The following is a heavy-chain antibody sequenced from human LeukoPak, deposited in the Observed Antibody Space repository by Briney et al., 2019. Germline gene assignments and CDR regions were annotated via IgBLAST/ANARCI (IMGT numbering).Heavy chain of an antibody. Sequence: GESLKISCKGSGYSFTSYWIGWVRQVPGKGLEWMGIIYPGDSDTRYSPSFQGQVTISADKSISTAFLQWSSLKAADTAMYYCARLFDSSGYISHYDYWGQGTLVTVSS. J-gene: IGHJ4*02. CDR3: ARLFDSSGYISHYDY. D-gene: IGHD3-22*01. V-gene: IGHV5-51*01. CDR1: GYSFTSYW. CDR2: IYPGDSDT.